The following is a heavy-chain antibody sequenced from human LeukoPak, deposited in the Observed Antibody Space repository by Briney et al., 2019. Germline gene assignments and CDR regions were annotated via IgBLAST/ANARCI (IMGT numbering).Heavy chain of an antibody. CDR1: GYTFTGYY. D-gene: IGHD4-23*01. J-gene: IGHJ4*02. CDR2: INPNSGGT. Sequence: ASAKVSCKASGYTFTGYYMHWVRQAPGQGLEWMGWINPNSGGTNYAQKFQGRVTMTRDTSISTAYMELSRLRSDDTAVYYCARTDGYGGETDLDYWGQGTLVTVSS. CDR3: ARTDGYGGETDLDY. V-gene: IGHV1-2*02.